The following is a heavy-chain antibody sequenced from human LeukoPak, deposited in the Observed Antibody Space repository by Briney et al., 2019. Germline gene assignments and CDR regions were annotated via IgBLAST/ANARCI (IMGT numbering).Heavy chain of an antibody. Sequence: GGSLRLSCAASGFTFSSYGMPWVRQAPGKGLEWVAVISYDGSNKYYADSVKGRLTSSRDNSKNPLYLQMNSLRAEDTAVYYCAKGGWDRAYYYDSSGYYNDYWGQGTLVTVS. V-gene: IGHV3-30*18. D-gene: IGHD3-22*01. CDR2: ISYDGSNK. CDR3: AKGGWDRAYYYDSSGYYNDY. J-gene: IGHJ4*02. CDR1: GFTFSSYG.